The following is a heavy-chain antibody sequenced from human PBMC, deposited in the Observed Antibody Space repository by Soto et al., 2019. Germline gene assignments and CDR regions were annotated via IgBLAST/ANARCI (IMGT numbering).Heavy chain of an antibody. D-gene: IGHD3-3*01. V-gene: IGHV3-23*01. Sequence: GGSLRLSCAASGFTFSSYAMSWVRQAPGKGLEWVSAISGSGGSTYYADSVKGRFTISRDNSKNTLYLQMNSLRAEDTAVYYCAKVSPVAYYDFWSGYLDYWGQGTLVTVSS. J-gene: IGHJ4*02. CDR1: GFTFSSYA. CDR2: ISGSGGST. CDR3: AKVSPVAYYDFWSGYLDY.